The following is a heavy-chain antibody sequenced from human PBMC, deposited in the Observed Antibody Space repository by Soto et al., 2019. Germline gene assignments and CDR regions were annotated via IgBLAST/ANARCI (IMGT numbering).Heavy chain of an antibody. CDR2: ISVSGGST. CDR3: GKDAPGCMVVGFNTFDY. J-gene: IGHJ4*02. V-gene: IGHV3-23*01. D-gene: IGHD2-21*01. Sequence: EVQLLESGGGLVQPGGSLRLSCAASGFTFSSYAMSWVRQAPGKGLEWVSAISVSGGSTYYADSVKGRFTISRDNSKNTPYRLLNSLRGAETAVEYCGKDAPGCMVVGFNTFDYWGQGTLVTVSS. CDR1: GFTFSSYA.